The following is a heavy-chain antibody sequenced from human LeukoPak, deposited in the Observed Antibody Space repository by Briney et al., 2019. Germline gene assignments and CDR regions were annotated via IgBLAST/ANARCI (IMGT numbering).Heavy chain of an antibody. J-gene: IGHJ4*02. CDR3: AREGSAAVDY. V-gene: IGHV4-59*12. Sequence: SETLSLTCTVSGGSISSYYWSWIRQPPGKGLEWIGYIYYSGSTNYNPSLKSRVTISVDTSKNQFSLKLSSVTAADTAVYYCAREGSAAVDYWGQGTLVTVSS. CDR1: GGSISSYY. D-gene: IGHD6-13*01. CDR2: IYYSGST.